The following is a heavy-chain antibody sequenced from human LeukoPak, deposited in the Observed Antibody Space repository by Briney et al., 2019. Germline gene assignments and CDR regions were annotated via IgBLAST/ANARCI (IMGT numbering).Heavy chain of an antibody. CDR3: ARALTYYYDSSGYDAFDI. Sequence: ASVKVSCKASGYTFTSYAISWVRQAPGQGLEWMGRIIPILGIANYAQKFQGRVTITADKSTSTAYMELSSLRSEDTAVYYCARALTYYYDSSGYDAFDIWGQGTMVTVSS. V-gene: IGHV1-69*04. D-gene: IGHD3-22*01. CDR1: GYTFTSYA. CDR2: IIPILGIA. J-gene: IGHJ3*02.